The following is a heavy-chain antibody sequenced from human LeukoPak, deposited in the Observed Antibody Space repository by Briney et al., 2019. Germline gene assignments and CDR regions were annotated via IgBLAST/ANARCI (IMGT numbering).Heavy chain of an antibody. Sequence: SQTLSLTCTVSGGSISSGGYYWSWIRQHPGTGLEWIGYIYYSGSTYYNPSLKSRVTISVDTSKNQFSLKLSSVTAADTAVYYCASESVVTHYFDYWGQGTLVTVSS. CDR2: IYYSGST. V-gene: IGHV4-31*03. J-gene: IGHJ4*02. CDR1: GGSISSGGYY. CDR3: ASESVVTHYFDY. D-gene: IGHD3-22*01.